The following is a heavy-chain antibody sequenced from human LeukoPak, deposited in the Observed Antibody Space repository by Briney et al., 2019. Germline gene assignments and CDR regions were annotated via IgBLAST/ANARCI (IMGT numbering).Heavy chain of an antibody. D-gene: IGHD5-24*01. CDR3: AREGLQPRKPPLD. V-gene: IGHV3-7*01. Sequence: GGSLRLSCAASGFTFSHAWMSWVRQVPGKGLEWVANIKQDGSEKYYVDSVKGRFTISRDNAQNSLYLQMNSLRDEDTALYYCAREGLQPRKPPLDWGQGTLVTVSS. CDR2: IKQDGSEK. CDR1: GFTFSHAW. J-gene: IGHJ4*02.